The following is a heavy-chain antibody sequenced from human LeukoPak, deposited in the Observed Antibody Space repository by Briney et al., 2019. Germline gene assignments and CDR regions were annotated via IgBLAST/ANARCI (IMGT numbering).Heavy chain of an antibody. CDR1: GYTFTSYD. J-gene: IGHJ4*02. D-gene: IGHD3-3*01. CDR3: ASRDFWGEGYKE. CDR2: MNPNSGNT. Sequence: GASVKVSCKASGYTFTSYDINWVRQATGQGLEWLGWMNPNSGNTGYAQNFQGRVTMTEDTSTDTAYMELSSLRSEDTAVYYCASRDFWGEGYKEWGQGTLVTVSS. V-gene: IGHV1-8*01.